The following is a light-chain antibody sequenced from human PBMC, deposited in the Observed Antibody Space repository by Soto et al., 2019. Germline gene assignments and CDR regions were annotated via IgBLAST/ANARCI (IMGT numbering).Light chain of an antibody. J-gene: IGKJ1*01. Sequence: EVVLTQSPGTLSLSPGERATLSCRASLSISNYLAWYQPKPGQAPRLLIYDASSRATGIPDRFSGSASGTEFTLTISRLEPEDFAVYYCQQYGSSRRTFGQGTKVEIK. V-gene: IGKV3-20*01. CDR1: LSISNY. CDR3: QQYGSSRRT. CDR2: DAS.